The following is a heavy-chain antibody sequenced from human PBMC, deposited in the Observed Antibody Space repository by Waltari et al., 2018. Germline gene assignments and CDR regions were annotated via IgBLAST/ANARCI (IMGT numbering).Heavy chain of an antibody. Sequence: QVQLQESGPGLVKPSQTLSLTCTVSGGSLSIGSYYWRWIRQPAGKGLEWIGYIYTSGSTNYNPSLKSRVTISVDTSKNQFSLKLSSVTAADTAVYYCARDLALGNIDYWGQGTLVTVSS. J-gene: IGHJ4*02. D-gene: IGHD1-26*01. V-gene: IGHV4-61*09. CDR1: GGSLSIGSYY. CDR3: ARDLALGNIDY. CDR2: IYTSGST.